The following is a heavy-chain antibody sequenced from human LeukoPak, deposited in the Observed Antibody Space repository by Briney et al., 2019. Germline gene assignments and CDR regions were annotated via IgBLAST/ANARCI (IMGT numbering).Heavy chain of an antibody. CDR1: GYSFTSYW. Sequence: GESLKISCKGSGYSFTSYWIGWVRQMPGEGLEWMGIIYPGDSDTRYSPSFQGQVTISADKSISTAYLQWSSLKASDTAMYYCARTFQAQNSYDSRGYHYSFDYWGQGTLVTVSS. D-gene: IGHD3-22*01. CDR3: ARTFQAQNSYDSRGYHYSFDY. V-gene: IGHV5-51*01. CDR2: IYPGDSDT. J-gene: IGHJ4*02.